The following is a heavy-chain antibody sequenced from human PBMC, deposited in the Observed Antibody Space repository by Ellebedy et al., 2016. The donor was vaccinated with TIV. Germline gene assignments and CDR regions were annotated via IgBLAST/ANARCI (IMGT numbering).Heavy chain of an antibody. D-gene: IGHD1-1*01. CDR2: ISTGLST. CDR1: EFTVGSNY. J-gene: IGHJ3*02. Sequence: GGSLRLSYAASEFTVGSNYMSWVRQAPGRGLEWVSVISTGLSTHYADSVKGRFTVSRDDSKNTLHLQMHSLRAEDTAVYYCATESFNDVDLKIWGVFNMWGQGTMVTVSS. CDR3: ATESFNDVDLKIWGVFNM. V-gene: IGHV3-66*01.